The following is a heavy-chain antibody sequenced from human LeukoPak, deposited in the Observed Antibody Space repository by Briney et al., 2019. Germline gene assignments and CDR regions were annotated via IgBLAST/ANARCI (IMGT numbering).Heavy chain of an antibody. J-gene: IGHJ4*02. V-gene: IGHV1-69*06. D-gene: IGHD3-10*01. CDR3: ATIDLYGSGSYPY. CDR2: IIPIIHTP. CDR1: GDTFSNYA. Sequence: GASVKVSCKASGDTFSNYAITWVRQAPGQGLEWMGGIIPIIHTPNYAQKFQGRVTITADKSTTTAYMELSSLRSEDTAVYYCATIDLYGSGSYPYWGQGTLVTVSS.